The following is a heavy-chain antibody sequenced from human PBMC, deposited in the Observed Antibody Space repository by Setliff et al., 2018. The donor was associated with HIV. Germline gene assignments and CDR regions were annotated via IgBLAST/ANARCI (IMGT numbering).Heavy chain of an antibody. CDR1: GFMFGDYL. CDR2: IRSKTFGGTA. J-gene: IGHJ4*02. CDR3: IRPLWYNNGWTFDN. D-gene: IGHD6-19*01. Sequence: GGSLRLSCTASGFMFGDYLMSWVRQAPGKGLEWIGFIRSKTFGGTAEYAASVKGRFTISRDDSISVAYLQLNSLKTDDTAVYYCIRPLWYNNGWTFDNWGQGTLVTVSS. V-gene: IGHV3-49*04.